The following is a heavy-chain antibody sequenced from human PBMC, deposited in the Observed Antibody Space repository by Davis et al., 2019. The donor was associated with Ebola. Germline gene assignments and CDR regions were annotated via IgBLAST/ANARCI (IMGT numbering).Heavy chain of an antibody. CDR3: ARDLMDTSMIYFDH. CDR1: GGSIIGGYW. V-gene: IGHV4/OR15-8*01. CDR2: TYHTGAV. Sequence: SETLSLTCVVSGGSIIGGYWWSWVRQSPGKGLEWIGETYHTGAVNYNPSFKSRVDISLDKSKNQISLRLRSVTAADTAVYYCARDLMDTSMIYFDHWGQGTLVTVSS. J-gene: IGHJ4*02. D-gene: IGHD5-18*01.